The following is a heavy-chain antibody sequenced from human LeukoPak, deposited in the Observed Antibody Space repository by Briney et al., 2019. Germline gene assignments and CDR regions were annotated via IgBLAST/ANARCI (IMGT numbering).Heavy chain of an antibody. CDR1: GGSFSGYY. Sequence: SETLSLTCAVYGGSFSGYYWSWIRQPPGKGLEWIGEINHSGSTNYNPSLKSRVTISVDTSKNQFSLKLSSVTAADTAVYYCATAGLYYYDSSGPDAFDIWGQGTMVTVSS. CDR3: ATAGLYYYDSSGPDAFDI. D-gene: IGHD3-22*01. V-gene: IGHV4-34*01. J-gene: IGHJ3*02. CDR2: INHSGST.